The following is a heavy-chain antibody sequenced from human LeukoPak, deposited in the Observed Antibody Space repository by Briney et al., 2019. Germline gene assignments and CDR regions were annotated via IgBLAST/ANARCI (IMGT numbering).Heavy chain of an antibody. CDR2: ISAYNGNT. Sequence: GASVKVSCKASGYTLTSYGISWVRQAPGQGLEWMGWISAYNGNTNYAQKLQGRVTMTTDTSTSTAYMELRSLRSDDTAVYYCAGSSTSAKGSGYLLLWNYWGQGTLVTVSS. D-gene: IGHD2-2*01. CDR3: AGSSTSAKGSGYLLLWNY. J-gene: IGHJ4*02. CDR1: GYTLTSYG. V-gene: IGHV1-18*01.